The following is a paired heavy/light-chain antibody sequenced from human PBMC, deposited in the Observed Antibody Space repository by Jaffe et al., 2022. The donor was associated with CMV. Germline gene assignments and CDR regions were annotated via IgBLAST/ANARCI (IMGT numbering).Heavy chain of an antibody. D-gene: IGHD2-15*01. Sequence: QLQLQESGPGQVKPSETLSLTCSVSGGSVGSSTYYWGWIRQSPGRGPEWIGSIYFSGNTYYNPSLKSRVTMSIDTSRNKFSLTLTSVTAADTAVYYCARQFRCSGGGCYKTLQYYYGMDVWGQGTTVTVSS. J-gene: IGHJ6*02. CDR3: ARQFRCSGGGCYKTLQYYYGMDV. CDR2: IYFSGNT. V-gene: IGHV4-39*01. CDR1: GGSVGSSTYY.
Light chain of an antibody. CDR1: QSLLHTDGKTY. V-gene: IGKV2-29*02. CDR2: EVS. Sequence: DIVLNQTPLSLSVTPGQPASISCKSSQSLLHTDGKTYLYWYLQKAGQSPQLLIYEVSSRFSAVPDRFSGSGSGTHFTLKISRVEAEDVGVYYCMQGLHPLTFGEGTKVEMK. CDR3: MQGLHPLT. J-gene: IGKJ4*01.